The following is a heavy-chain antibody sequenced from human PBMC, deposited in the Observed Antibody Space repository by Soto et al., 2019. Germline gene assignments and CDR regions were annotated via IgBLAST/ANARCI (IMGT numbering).Heavy chain of an antibody. CDR3: ARQDCSSTSCQIVY. D-gene: IGHD2-2*01. CDR2: IYYSGST. V-gene: IGHV4-59*08. Sequence: QVQLQESGPGLVKPSETLSLTCTVSGGSISSYYWSWIRQPPGKGLEWIGYIYYSGSTNYNPSLKSRVTISVDTSKNQFSLKLRSVTAADTAVYYWARQDCSSTSCQIVYWGHGTLVTVSS. CDR1: GGSISSYY. J-gene: IGHJ4*01.